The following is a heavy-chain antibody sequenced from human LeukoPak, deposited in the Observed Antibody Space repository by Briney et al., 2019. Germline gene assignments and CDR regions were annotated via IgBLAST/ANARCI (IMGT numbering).Heavy chain of an antibody. D-gene: IGHD3-22*01. CDR3: ARSYYYDSSHTVDY. CDR2: ISSSSSYI. J-gene: IGHJ4*02. V-gene: IGHV3-21*01. Sequence: GGSLRLSCAASGFTVSGTYMSWVRQAPGKGLEWVSSISSSSSYIYYADSVKGRFTISRDNAKNSLYLQMNSLRAEDTAVYYCARSYYYDSSHTVDYWGQGTLVTVSS. CDR1: GFTVSGTY.